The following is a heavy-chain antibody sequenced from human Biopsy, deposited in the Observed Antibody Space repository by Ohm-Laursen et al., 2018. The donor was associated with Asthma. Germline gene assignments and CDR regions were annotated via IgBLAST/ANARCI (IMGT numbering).Heavy chain of an antibody. V-gene: IGHV3-11*01. CDR3: ARGDSSNWSHYYFDY. Sequence: GSLRLSCTASGFSFSDYYMTWMRQAPGKGLEWVSSISSSGSTTYPAESVKGRFTISRDNAQKSLFLQMHSLRAEDTAVYYCARGDSSNWSHYYFDYWGQGTLVTVSS. D-gene: IGHD3-22*01. CDR2: ISSSGSTT. J-gene: IGHJ4*02. CDR1: GFSFSDYY.